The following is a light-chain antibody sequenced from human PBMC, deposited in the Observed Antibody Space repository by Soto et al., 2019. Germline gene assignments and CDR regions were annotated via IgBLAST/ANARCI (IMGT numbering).Light chain of an antibody. V-gene: IGLV2-8*01. CDR1: SSDVGGYNY. CDR2: EVS. J-gene: IGLJ2*01. Sequence: QSALTQPPSASGSPGQSVTISCTGTSSDVGGYNYVSWYQQHPGKAPKLMIYEVSKRPSGVPDRFSGSNSGNTASLTVSGLQAEYEADYYCSSYAGSNTVVFGGGTKLTVL. CDR3: SSYAGSNTVV.